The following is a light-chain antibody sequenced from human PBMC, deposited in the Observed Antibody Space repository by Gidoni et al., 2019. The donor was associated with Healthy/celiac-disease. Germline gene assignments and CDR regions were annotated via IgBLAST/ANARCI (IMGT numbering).Light chain of an antibody. CDR1: SLRSDY. CDR3: NSRDSSGNHVV. Sequence: SSELPQDPAVSVALGQTVRITCQGDSLRSDYASWYQQKPGQAPVLVIYGKNNRPSGIPDRFSGSRSGNTACLTITGAQAEDEADYYCNSRDSSGNHVVFGGGTKLTVL. J-gene: IGLJ2*01. CDR2: GKN. V-gene: IGLV3-19*01.